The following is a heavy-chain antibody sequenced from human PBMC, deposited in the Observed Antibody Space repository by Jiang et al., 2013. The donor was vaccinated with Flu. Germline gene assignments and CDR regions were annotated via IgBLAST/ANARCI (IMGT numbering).Heavy chain of an antibody. CDR1: GFTFSNYA. CDR3: ARDRVGEWERLQKSAFDM. D-gene: IGHD1-26*01. J-gene: IGHJ3*02. Sequence: GFTFSNYAMSWSARFQGRGWSGSSAISGSGGRSYYADSVKGRFTISRDNSKNTLYLQMNSLRAEDAAVYYCARDRVGEWERLQKSAFDMWGQGTMVTVSS. V-gene: IGHV3-23*01. CDR2: ISGSGGRS.